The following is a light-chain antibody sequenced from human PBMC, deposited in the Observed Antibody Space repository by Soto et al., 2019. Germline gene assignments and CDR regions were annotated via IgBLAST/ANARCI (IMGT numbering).Light chain of an antibody. CDR2: DVT. V-gene: IGLV2-11*01. Sequence: QSALTQPRSVSGSPGQSVTSSCTGTSSDVGGYNYVSWYQQHPGKAPKLMIYDVTKRPAGVPDRFSGSKSGNTASLTISGLQTEDEADYYCCSYAGRYTYVFGTGTKVTVL. CDR1: SSDVGGYNY. CDR3: CSYAGRYTYV. J-gene: IGLJ1*01.